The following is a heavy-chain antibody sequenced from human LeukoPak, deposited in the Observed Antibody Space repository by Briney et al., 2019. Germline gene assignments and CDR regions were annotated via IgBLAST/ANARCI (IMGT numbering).Heavy chain of an antibody. Sequence: GGSLRLSCAASGFTFKNYAMNWVRQAPGKGLKWISYISSDSSTIYYADSVKGRFTISRDNAKNSLYLQMNSLRAEDTAVYYCARVLHKRMYDSTTYFPYWGQGILVTVSS. V-gene: IGHV3-48*01. CDR1: GFTFKNYA. J-gene: IGHJ4*02. D-gene: IGHD3-22*01. CDR2: ISSDSSTI. CDR3: ARVLHKRMYDSTTYFPY.